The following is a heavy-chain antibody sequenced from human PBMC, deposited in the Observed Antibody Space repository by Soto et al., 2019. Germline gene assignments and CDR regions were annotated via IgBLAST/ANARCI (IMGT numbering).Heavy chain of an antibody. Sequence: EVHLVESGGGLVQPGGSLRLSCAASGFIFSSYGMNWVRQAPGKGLERVSFLSSSSSTIYYADSVKGRFTISRDNAKSSLYLQMNSLGDEDTAVYYCARDVGYYYDSSGYYRFDYWGQGTLVTVSS. CDR1: GFIFSSYG. CDR2: LSSSSSTI. D-gene: IGHD3-22*01. J-gene: IGHJ4*02. CDR3: ARDVGYYYDSSGYYRFDY. V-gene: IGHV3-48*02.